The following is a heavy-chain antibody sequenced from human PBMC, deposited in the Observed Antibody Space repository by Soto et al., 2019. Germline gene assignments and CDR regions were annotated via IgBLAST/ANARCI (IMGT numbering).Heavy chain of an antibody. J-gene: IGHJ6*02. Sequence: QAQLVQSGAEVKKPGASVKVSCKASGYTFTSYDINWVRQAPGQGLEWLGWMDPNSGSTGYAQNFQGRVTMTRNISINTAHMELNSLRSEDTAVYYCARERKFDFWRKGLDVWGQGTTVTVSS. V-gene: IGHV1-8*01. CDR2: MDPNSGST. D-gene: IGHD3-3*01. CDR3: ARERKFDFWRKGLDV. CDR1: GYTFTSYD.